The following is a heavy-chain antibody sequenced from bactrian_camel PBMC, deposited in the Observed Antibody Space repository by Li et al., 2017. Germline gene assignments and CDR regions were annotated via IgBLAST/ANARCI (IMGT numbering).Heavy chain of an antibody. J-gene: IGHJ4*01. V-gene: IGHV3S1*01. Sequence: HVQLVESGGGSVQAGGSLRLSCASSEPAFSRRCMGWFRQAPGKEREGVAAIYNGDGSAIYTDSAKGRFAISQDNARLMWYLQMNSLKPEDTAMYYCALYEAYGGKCSFREDFYDYWGPGTQVTVS. CDR3: ALYEAYGGKCSFREDFYDY. D-gene: IGHD6*01. CDR1: EPAFSRRC. CDR2: IYNGDGSA.